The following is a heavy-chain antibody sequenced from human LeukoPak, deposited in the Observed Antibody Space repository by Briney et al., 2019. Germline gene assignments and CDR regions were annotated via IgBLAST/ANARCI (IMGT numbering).Heavy chain of an antibody. V-gene: IGHV4-59*01. Sequence: SETLSLTCTVSGGSISSYYWSWIRQPPGKGLEWIGCVYYSGSTNYNPSLKSRATMSVDTSKNQFSLKLSSVTAADTAVYYCARGRGWLQSTPFDYWGQGTLVTVSS. J-gene: IGHJ4*02. D-gene: IGHD5-24*01. CDR3: ARGRGWLQSTPFDY. CDR1: GGSISSYY. CDR2: VYYSGST.